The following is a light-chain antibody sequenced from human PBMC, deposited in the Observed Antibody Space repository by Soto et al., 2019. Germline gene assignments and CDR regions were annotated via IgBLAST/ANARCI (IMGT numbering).Light chain of an antibody. Sequence: EIMLTQSPGTLSLSPGESATLSCRASQTLTNSYLAWYQQKPGQAPRVLIYGASYRATGIPVRFSGSGSGTDFALTISRLEPDDFAVYSCQQYGSSPLTFGQGTRLEMK. V-gene: IGKV3-20*01. J-gene: IGKJ5*01. CDR2: GAS. CDR3: QQYGSSPLT. CDR1: QTLTNSY.